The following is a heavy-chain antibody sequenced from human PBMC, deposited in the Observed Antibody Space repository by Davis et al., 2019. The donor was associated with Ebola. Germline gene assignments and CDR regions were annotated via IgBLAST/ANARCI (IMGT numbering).Heavy chain of an antibody. CDR3: ASSITMVRGVIHYYYGMDV. CDR1: GGTFSSYA. J-gene: IGHJ6*02. CDR2: IIPIFGTA. D-gene: IGHD3-10*01. Sequence: SVTVSCKASGGTFSSYAISWVRQAPGQGLEWMGGIIPIFGTANYAQKFQGRVTITADESTSTAYMELSSLRAEDTAVYYCASSITMVRGVIHYYYGMDVWGQGTTVTVSS. V-gene: IGHV1-69*13.